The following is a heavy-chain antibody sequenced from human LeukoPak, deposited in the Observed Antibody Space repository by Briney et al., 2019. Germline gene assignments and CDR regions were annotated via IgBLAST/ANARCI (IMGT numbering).Heavy chain of an antibody. D-gene: IGHD3-10*01. CDR1: GDSVSSNSAA. Sequence: SQTLSLTCAISGDSVSSNSAAWHWIRQSPSRGLERLGRTYYRSKWYNDYAVSVTSPITINPDTSKNQFSLQLNSVTPEDTAVYYCAREPDYYGSGRFDAFDIWGQGTMVTVSS. CDR3: AREPDYYGSGRFDAFDI. J-gene: IGHJ3*02. CDR2: TYYRSKWYN. V-gene: IGHV6-1*01.